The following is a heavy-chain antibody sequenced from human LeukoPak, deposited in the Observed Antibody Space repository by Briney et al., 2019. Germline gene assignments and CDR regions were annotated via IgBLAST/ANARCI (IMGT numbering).Heavy chain of an antibody. V-gene: IGHV4-30-2*01. D-gene: IGHD6-13*01. CDR2: IYHSGST. J-gene: IGHJ4*02. CDR3: ARDGTHSSSWY. CDR1: GGSISSGGYY. Sequence: PSETLSLTCTVSGGSISSGGYYWSWIRQPPGKGLEWIGYIYHSGSTYYNPSLKSRVTISVDRSKNQFSLKLSSVTAADTAVYYCARDGTHSSSWYWGQGTLVTVSS.